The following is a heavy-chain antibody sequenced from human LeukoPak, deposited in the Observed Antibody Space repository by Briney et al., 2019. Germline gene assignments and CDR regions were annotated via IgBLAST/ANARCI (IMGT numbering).Heavy chain of an antibody. D-gene: IGHD1-26*01. Sequence: ASVKVSCKASGYTFTSYYMHGVRQAPGQGLEWTGWINPNSGGTNYAQKFQGRVTMTRDTSISTAYMELSRLRSDDTAVYYCARDREPELHFDYWGQGTLVTVSS. J-gene: IGHJ4*02. V-gene: IGHV1-2*02. CDR2: INPNSGGT. CDR3: ARDREPELHFDY. CDR1: GYTFTSYY.